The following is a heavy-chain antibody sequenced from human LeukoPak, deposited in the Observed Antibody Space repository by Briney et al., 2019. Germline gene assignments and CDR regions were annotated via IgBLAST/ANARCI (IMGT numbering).Heavy chain of an antibody. CDR2: ISWNSGSI. V-gene: IGHV3-9*03. Sequence: PGGSLRLSCAASGFTFDDYAMHWVRQAPGKGLEWVSGISWNSGSIGYADSVKGRFTISRDNAKNSLYLQMNSLRAEDMALYYCAKSESGSSWSLPFDYWGQGTLVTVSS. D-gene: IGHD6-13*01. CDR3: AKSESGSSWSLPFDY. J-gene: IGHJ4*02. CDR1: GFTFDDYA.